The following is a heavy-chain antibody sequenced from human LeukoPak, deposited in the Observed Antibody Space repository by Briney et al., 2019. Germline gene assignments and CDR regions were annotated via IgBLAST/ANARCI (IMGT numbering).Heavy chain of an antibody. Sequence: PGGSLRLSCAASGFTFSAYAMNWVRQAPGKGLEWVSYISAGGSTTYYADSVKGRFTISRDNSNNTLYLQMSSLRADDTALYYCAKDVTTVGRGYWGQGTLVTVSS. V-gene: IGHV3-23*01. CDR3: AKDVTTVGRGY. CDR1: GFTFSAYA. CDR2: ISAGGSTT. J-gene: IGHJ4*02. D-gene: IGHD4-11*01.